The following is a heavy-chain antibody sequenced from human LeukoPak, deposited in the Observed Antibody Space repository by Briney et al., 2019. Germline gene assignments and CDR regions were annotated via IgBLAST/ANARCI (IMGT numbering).Heavy chain of an antibody. Sequence: GGSLRLPCTASGFTFSSYWMSWVRQAPGKGLEWVANIKQDGSEKYYVDSVKGRFTISRDNAKNSLYLQMNSLRAEDTAVYYCARESGSYLGSDAFDIWGQGTMVTVSS. CDR3: ARESGSYLGSDAFDI. V-gene: IGHV3-7*01. D-gene: IGHD1-26*01. CDR2: IKQDGSEK. CDR1: GFTFSSYW. J-gene: IGHJ3*02.